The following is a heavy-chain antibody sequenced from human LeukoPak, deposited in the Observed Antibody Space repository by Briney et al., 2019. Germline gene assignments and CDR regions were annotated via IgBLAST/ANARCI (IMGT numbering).Heavy chain of an antibody. Sequence: ASVKVSCKASGYTFTGYYMHWVRQAPGQGLEWMGWMNPNSGNTGYAQKFQGRVTMTRNTSISTAYMELSSLRSEDTAVYYCARLSWDSSGYYYDYWGQGTLVTVSS. CDR3: ARLSWDSSGYYYDY. CDR1: GYTFTGYY. CDR2: MNPNSGNT. V-gene: IGHV1-8*02. D-gene: IGHD3-22*01. J-gene: IGHJ4*02.